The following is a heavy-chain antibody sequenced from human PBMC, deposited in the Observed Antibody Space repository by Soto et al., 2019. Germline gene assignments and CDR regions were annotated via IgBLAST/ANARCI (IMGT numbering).Heavy chain of an antibody. Sequence: EVQLVESGGGLVQPGRSLRLSCAASGFTFDDYAMHWVRQAPGKGLEWVSGISWNSGSIGYADSVKGRFTISRDNAKNSLYLQMNSLRAEDTALYYCAKVQFPWGSGGSYFAGAAFDIWGQGTMVTVSS. CDR2: ISWNSGSI. J-gene: IGHJ3*02. D-gene: IGHD1-26*01. CDR1: GFTFDDYA. V-gene: IGHV3-9*01. CDR3: AKVQFPWGSGGSYFAGAAFDI.